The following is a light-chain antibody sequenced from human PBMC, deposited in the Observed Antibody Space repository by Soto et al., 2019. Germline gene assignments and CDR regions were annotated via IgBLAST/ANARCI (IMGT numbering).Light chain of an antibody. J-gene: IGLJ2*01. CDR1: GDSIDRIN. CDR3: ASWDDRLGAVI. CDR2: EDD. V-gene: IGLV6-57*02. Sequence: NFMLTQPHSVSGSPGKTVTISCTGSGDSIDRINVQWYQQRPGSAPTTVIYEDDQRPSGVPERISGSKFGTAASLAISGLRSEDEAVYYCASWDDRLGAVIFGGGTKLTVL.